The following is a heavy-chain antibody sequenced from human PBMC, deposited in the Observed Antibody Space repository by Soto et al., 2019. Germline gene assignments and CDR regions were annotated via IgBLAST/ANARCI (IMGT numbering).Heavy chain of an antibody. J-gene: IGHJ4*02. CDR1: GFTFRIYA. V-gene: IGHV3-30-3*01. CDR2: VSYHGNNK. CDR3: ARTASIAAATFDY. D-gene: IGHD6-25*01. Sequence: GGSLRLSCAASGFTFRIYAMPWVLQVPGKGLEWVALVSYHGNNKYYTDYVKGRFTISRDNSKNTLSLQMNSLRPEDTAVYYCARTASIAAATFDYWGQGTLVTVSS.